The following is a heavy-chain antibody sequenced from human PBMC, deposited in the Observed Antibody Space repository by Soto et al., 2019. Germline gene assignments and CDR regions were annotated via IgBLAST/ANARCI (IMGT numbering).Heavy chain of an antibody. D-gene: IGHD3-22*01. CDR2: INYSGRT. J-gene: IGHJ4*02. V-gene: IGHV4-31*03. CDR1: GGSISSGAYY. Sequence: PSETLSLTCSVSGGSISSGAYYWSWIRQHPGKGLEWIGYINYSGRTYYNPSLKSRLSMSVDTSKNQFSLKLSSVTAADTAVYYCARARRLMIVAPRAPFDYWGQGTLVTVSS. CDR3: ARARRLMIVAPRAPFDY.